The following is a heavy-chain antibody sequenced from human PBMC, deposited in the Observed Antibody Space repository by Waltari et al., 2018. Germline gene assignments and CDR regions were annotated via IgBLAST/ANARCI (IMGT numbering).Heavy chain of an antibody. CDR3: ARADYYYDKNWFDP. D-gene: IGHD3-22*01. J-gene: IGHJ5*02. CDR2: VYYSGST. CDR1: GVSISSRADH. Sequence: QVQLQESGPGLVKPSQTLSLTCPVSGVSISSRADHWNWIRQPPGKGLEWIGYVYYSGSTYYNPFLKSRLTISVDTSKNQFYLHLNSVTAADTAVYYCARADYYYDKNWFDPWGQGTPVTVSS. V-gene: IGHV4-30-4*08.